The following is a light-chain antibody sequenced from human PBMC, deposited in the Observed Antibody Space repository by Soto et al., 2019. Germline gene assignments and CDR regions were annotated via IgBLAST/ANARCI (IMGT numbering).Light chain of an antibody. CDR1: SSNIGAGYD. V-gene: IGLV1-40*01. CDR3: PSYASSLSGSV. J-gene: IGLJ3*02. CDR2: GDT. Sequence: QSVLTQPPSVSGAPGQTVTISCTGSSSNIGAGYDVSWYQQLPGTAPKLLIFGDTNRPSGVPDRFSGSHSGASASLAISGLQAADEGDYYCPSYASSLSGSVFGGGTQLTVL.